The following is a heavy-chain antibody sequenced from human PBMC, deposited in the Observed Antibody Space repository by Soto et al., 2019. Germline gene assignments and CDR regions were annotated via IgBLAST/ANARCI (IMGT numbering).Heavy chain of an antibody. CDR2: INPSGGST. J-gene: IGHJ6*02. D-gene: IGHD6-6*01. Sequence: QVQLVQSGAEVKKPGASVKVSCKASGYTFTSYYMHWVRQAPGQGLEWMGIINPSGGSTSYAQKYQGRVTKTTNTSTSRVYMEVSSMRSEDAAVYYCGREGALEAARRDCYHYYGMDVWGQGTTVTVSS. CDR3: GREGALEAARRDCYHYYGMDV. V-gene: IGHV1-46*01. CDR1: GYTFTSYY.